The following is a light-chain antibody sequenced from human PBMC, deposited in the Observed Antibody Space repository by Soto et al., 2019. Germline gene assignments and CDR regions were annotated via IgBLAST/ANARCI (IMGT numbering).Light chain of an antibody. CDR3: QQYSSVWT. CDR2: GAT. J-gene: IGKJ1*01. V-gene: IGKV3-20*01. CDR1: QSFSSNY. Sequence: EIVLTQSPGTLSLSPGERATLSCRASQSFSSNYLAWYQQKPGQAPRILIYGATTRATGIPDRLSGSESGTDFTLTISRLEPEDSAVYYCQQYSSVWTFGQGTKVEIK.